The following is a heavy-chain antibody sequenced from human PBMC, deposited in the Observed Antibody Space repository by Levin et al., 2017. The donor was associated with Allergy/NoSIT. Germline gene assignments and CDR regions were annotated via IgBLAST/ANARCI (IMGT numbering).Heavy chain of an antibody. CDR1: GFTFSSYA. J-gene: IGHJ6*02. D-gene: IGHD6-13*01. CDR2: ISGSGGST. Sequence: GGSLRLSCAASGFTFSSYAMSWVRQAPGKGLEWVSAISGSGGSTYYADSVKGRFTISRDNSKNTLYLQMNSLRAEDTAVYYCAKDSSSTARDYYYYGMDVWGQGTTVTVSS. CDR3: AKDSSSTARDYYYYGMDV. V-gene: IGHV3-23*01.